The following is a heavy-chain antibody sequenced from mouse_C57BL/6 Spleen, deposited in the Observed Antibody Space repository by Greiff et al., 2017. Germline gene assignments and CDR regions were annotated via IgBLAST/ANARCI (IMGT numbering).Heavy chain of an antibody. CDR1: GYTFTDYN. CDR2: INPNNGGT. J-gene: IGHJ4*01. D-gene: IGHD2-5*01. V-gene: IGHV1-18*01. CDR3: ARGRPYYSNYYAMDY. Sequence: VQLQQSGPELVKPGASVKIPCKASGYTFTDYNMDWVKQSHGKSLEWIGDINPNNGGTIYNQKFKGKATLTVDKSSSTAYMELRSLTSEDTAVYYCARGRPYYSNYYAMDYWGQGTSVTVSS.